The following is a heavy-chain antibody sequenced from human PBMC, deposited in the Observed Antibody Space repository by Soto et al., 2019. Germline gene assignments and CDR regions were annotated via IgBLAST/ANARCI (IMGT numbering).Heavy chain of an antibody. D-gene: IGHD2-15*01. CDR2: IIPIFGTA. J-gene: IGHJ6*02. CDR1: GGTFSSYA. Sequence: QVQLVQSGAEVKKPGSSVKVSCKASGGTFSSYAISWVRQAPGQGLEWMGGIIPIFGTANYAQKFQGRVTITADESTSPAYMELSSLRSEDTAVYYCARAGLVVVAATLYYYYGMDVWGQGTTVTVSS. CDR3: ARAGLVVVAATLYYYYGMDV. V-gene: IGHV1-69*01.